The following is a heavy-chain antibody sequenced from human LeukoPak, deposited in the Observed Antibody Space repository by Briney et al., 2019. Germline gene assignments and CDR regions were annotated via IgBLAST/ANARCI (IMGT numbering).Heavy chain of an antibody. CDR2: IYYSGST. Sequence: PSETLSLTCAVYGGSFSGYYWSWIRQPPGKGLEWIGYIYYSGSTNYNPSLKSRVTISVDTSKNQFSLKLSSVTAADTAVYYCARAGGRWLPTNFDYWGQGTLVTVFS. CDR3: ARAGGRWLPTNFDY. J-gene: IGHJ4*02. V-gene: IGHV4-59*01. CDR1: GGSFSGYY. D-gene: IGHD5-12*01.